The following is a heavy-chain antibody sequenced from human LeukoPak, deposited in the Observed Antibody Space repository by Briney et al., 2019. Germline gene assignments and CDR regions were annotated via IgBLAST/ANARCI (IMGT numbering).Heavy chain of an antibody. CDR1: GGSISSHY. J-gene: IGHJ3*02. D-gene: IGHD3-9*01. Sequence: SETLSLTCTVSGGSISSHYWSWIRQPPGKGLEWIGYIYYSGSTNYNPSLKSRGTISGDTSKNQFSLKLSSVTAADTAVYYCAREGPPNYDTIWGQGTMVTVSS. CDR2: IYYSGST. V-gene: IGHV4-59*11. CDR3: AREGPPNYDTI.